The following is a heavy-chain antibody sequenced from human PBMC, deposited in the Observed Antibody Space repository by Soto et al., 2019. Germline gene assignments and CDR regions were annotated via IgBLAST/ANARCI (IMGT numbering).Heavy chain of an antibody. CDR2: ISSSSSYT. J-gene: IGHJ4*02. V-gene: IGHV3-11*05. CDR1: GFTFSDYY. Sequence: GGSLRLSCAASGFTFSDYYISWIRQAPGKGLEWVSYISSSSSYTNCADSVKGRFTISRDNAKNSLYLQMNSLRAEDTAVYYCARVVHYYGSGSYYGPYFDYWGQGTLVTVSS. CDR3: ARVVHYYGSGSYYGPYFDY. D-gene: IGHD3-10*01.